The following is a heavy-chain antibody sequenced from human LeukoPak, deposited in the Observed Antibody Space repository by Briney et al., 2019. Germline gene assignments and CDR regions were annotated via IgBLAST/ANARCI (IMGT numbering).Heavy chain of an antibody. J-gene: IGHJ2*01. CDR2: ISGSGGST. V-gene: IGHV3-23*01. CDR3: AKTYGDRSYWYFDL. D-gene: IGHD4-17*01. CDR1: GFTFSSYA. Sequence: GGFLRLSCAASGFTFSSYAMSWVRQAPGKGLEWVSPISGSGGSTYYADSVKGRFTISRDNSKNTLYLQMNSLRAEDTAVYYCAKTYGDRSYWYFDLWGRGTLVTVSS.